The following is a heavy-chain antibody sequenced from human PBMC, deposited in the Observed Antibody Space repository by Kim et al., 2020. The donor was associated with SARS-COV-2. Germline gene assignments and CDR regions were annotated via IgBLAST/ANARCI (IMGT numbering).Heavy chain of an antibody. CDR1: GGSISSSSYY. CDR2: IYYSGST. V-gene: IGHV4-39*01. Sequence: SETLSLTCTVSGGSISSSSYYWGWIRQPPGKGLEWIGSIYYSGSTYYNPSLKSRVTISVDTSKNQFSLKLSSVTAADTAVYYCASTPIDAIWFGESPGAFDIWGQGTMVTVSS. J-gene: IGHJ3*02. CDR3: ASTPIDAIWFGESPGAFDI. D-gene: IGHD3-10*01.